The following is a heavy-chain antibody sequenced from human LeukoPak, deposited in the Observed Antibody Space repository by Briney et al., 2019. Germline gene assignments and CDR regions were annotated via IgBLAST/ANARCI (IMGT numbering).Heavy chain of an antibody. D-gene: IGHD2-21*01. V-gene: IGHV1-2*02. CDR2: INPNSGGT. CDR1: GYTFTGYY. J-gene: IGHJ4*02. CDR3: ARDSPFAYCGGDCAEYFDY. Sequence: ASVKVSCKASGYTFTGYYMHWVRQAPGQGPEWMGWINPNSGGTNYAQKFQGRVTMTRDTSISTAYMELSRLRSDDTAVYYCARDSPFAYCGGDCAEYFDYWGQGTLVTVSS.